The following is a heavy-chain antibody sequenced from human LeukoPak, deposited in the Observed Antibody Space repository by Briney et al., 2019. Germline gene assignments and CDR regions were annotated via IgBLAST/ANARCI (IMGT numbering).Heavy chain of an antibody. J-gene: IGHJ4*02. CDR3: TTVTGNIAVAGTGDY. CDR1: GFTFSDAW. V-gene: IGHV3-15*01. CDR2: IKRTTDGGTT. D-gene: IGHD6-19*01. Sequence: SGGSLRLSCAASGFTFSDAWMTWVRQAPGKGLEWVGRIKRTTDGGTTDYAAPVRGRFTISRDDSQNTLFLQMNNLKSEDTAVYYCTTVTGNIAVAGTGDYWGQGTLVTVSS.